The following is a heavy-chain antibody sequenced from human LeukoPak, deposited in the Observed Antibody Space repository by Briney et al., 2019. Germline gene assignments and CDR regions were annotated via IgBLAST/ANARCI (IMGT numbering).Heavy chain of an antibody. Sequence: SETLSPTCSVSGDSISTSSYYWGWIRQPPGKGLEWIGTIYYSGSTYYNPSLTSRVTISVDTSKNQFSLKLSSVTAADTAVYYCARHKDYYYSYMDVWGKGTTVTISS. CDR3: ARHKDYYYSYMDV. J-gene: IGHJ6*03. V-gene: IGHV4-39*01. CDR2: IYYSGST. CDR1: GDSISTSSYY.